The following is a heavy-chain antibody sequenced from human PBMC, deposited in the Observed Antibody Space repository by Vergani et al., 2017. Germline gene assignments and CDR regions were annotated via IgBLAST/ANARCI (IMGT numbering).Heavy chain of an antibody. CDR1: GFNFNNLG. CDR2: ISFDGTTK. J-gene: IGHJ4*01. Sequence: QLQLVESGGGVVQPGRSLRLSCAASGFNFNNLGIHGVRQAPGKGLEWVAVISFDGTTKYYADSVKGRFTISRDNSKKMLYLEMNSLRNDDTALYYCTKGPQQRLNVLDNWGQGTLVTVSS. D-gene: IGHD6-25*01. V-gene: IGHV3-30*18. CDR3: TKGPQQRLNVLDN.